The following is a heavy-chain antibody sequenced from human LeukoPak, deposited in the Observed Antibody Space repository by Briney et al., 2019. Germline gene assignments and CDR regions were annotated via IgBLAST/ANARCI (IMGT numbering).Heavy chain of an antibody. V-gene: IGHV4-34*11. D-gene: IGHD5-18*01. CDR3: ARGGRYSYAGLRD. CDR2: ISHTRST. Sequence: PSETLSLTCAVYGGSFSGYYWSWIRPPPGRGLECIGYISHTRSTNYNPSLKSRVTISLDTSNNQVSLSLNSVTAADTAVYFCARGGRYSYAGLRDWGQGTLVNVSS. J-gene: IGHJ4*02. CDR1: GGSFSGYY.